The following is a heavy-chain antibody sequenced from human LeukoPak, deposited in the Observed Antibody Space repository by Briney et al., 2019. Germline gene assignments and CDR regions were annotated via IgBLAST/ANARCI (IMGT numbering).Heavy chain of an antibody. V-gene: IGHV4-34*01. D-gene: IGHD3-3*01. CDR1: GASFSGYY. Sequence: SQTLSLTCAVYGASFSGYYWSWIHQPPGKWLEWIGEINHSGSTNYNPSLKSRVTISVDTSKNQLYLKLRSVTAADAAVYYCARYEGYYYYMDVWGKGTTVTVSS. CDR3: ARYEGYYYYMDV. CDR2: INHSGST. J-gene: IGHJ6*03.